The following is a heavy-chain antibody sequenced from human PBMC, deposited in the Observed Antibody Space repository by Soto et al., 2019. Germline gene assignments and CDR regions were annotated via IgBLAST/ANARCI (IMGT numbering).Heavy chain of an antibody. Sequence: PGGSLRLSCAASGFPFTKAWMSLVRQSPGKGPEWVGRIKSKIDGGTTDYAAPVKGRITISRDDSKNRLYLQMSSLKTDDKAVYYCTTDSTIAVSPPYDYWGQGTPVTVSS. V-gene: IGHV3-15*01. J-gene: IGHJ4*02. CDR2: IKSKIDGGTT. CDR3: TTDSTIAVSPPYDY. CDR1: GFPFTKAW. D-gene: IGHD6-6*01.